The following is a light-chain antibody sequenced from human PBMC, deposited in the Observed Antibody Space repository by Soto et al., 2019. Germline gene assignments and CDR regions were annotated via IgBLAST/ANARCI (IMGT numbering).Light chain of an antibody. CDR1: QSVSSY. CDR2: DAS. Sequence: EIVWTQSPATLSLSPGERATLSCRASQSVSSYLTWYQQKPGQAPRLLIYDASNRATGIPARFSGSGSGTDFTLTISRLEPEEFEVYYCQQPSNWLTFGGGTKVEIK. J-gene: IGKJ4*01. V-gene: IGKV3-11*01. CDR3: QQPSNWLT.